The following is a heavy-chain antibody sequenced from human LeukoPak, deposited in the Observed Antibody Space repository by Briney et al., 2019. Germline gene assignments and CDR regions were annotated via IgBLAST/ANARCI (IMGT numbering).Heavy chain of an antibody. J-gene: IGHJ6*04. V-gene: IGHV3-23*01. CDR3: AKDGAGGDYYYYGMDV. D-gene: IGHD3-10*01. CDR2: ISGSGGST. CDR1: GFTFSSYA. Sequence: PGGSLRLSCAASGFTFSSYAMSWVRQAPGKGLEWVSAISGSGGSTYYADSVKGRFTISGDNSKNTLYLQMNSLRAEDTAVYYCAKDGAGGDYYYYGMDVWGNGTTVTVSS.